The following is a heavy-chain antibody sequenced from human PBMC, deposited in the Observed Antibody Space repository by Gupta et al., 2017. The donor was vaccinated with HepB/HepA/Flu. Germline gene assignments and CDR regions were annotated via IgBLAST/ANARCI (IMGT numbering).Heavy chain of an antibody. Sequence: EVQLVESGGGLVQPGGSLRLSCAASGFTFSTYWMSWVRQTPGKGLEWVANIKDDGGEKYYVDSVKGRFTISRDNAKNSRYLQMYSLRVEDTAIYYCANTVRRSPCDYWGQGTLVTVSS. CDR3: ANTVRRSPCDY. V-gene: IGHV3-7*01. CDR2: IKDDGGEK. J-gene: IGHJ4*02. CDR1: GFTFSTYW. D-gene: IGHD2-2*02.